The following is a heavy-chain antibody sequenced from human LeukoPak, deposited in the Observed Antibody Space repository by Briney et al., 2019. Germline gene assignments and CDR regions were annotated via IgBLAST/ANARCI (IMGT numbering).Heavy chain of an antibody. CDR2: IYYSGST. V-gene: IGHV4-59*01. CDR1: GGSISNYY. J-gene: IGHJ3*02. Sequence: SETLSLTCTVSGGSISNYYWSWIRQPPGKGLEWIGYIYYSGSTNYNPSLKSRVTISVDTSKNQFSLKLSSVTAADTAVYYCARFLRGATNALEIWGQGTMVTVSS. CDR3: ARFLRGATNALEI. D-gene: IGHD1-26*01.